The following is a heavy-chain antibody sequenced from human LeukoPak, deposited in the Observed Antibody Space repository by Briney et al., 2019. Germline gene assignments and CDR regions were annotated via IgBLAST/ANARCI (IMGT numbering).Heavy chain of an antibody. V-gene: IGHV4-34*01. Sequence: SETLSLTCAVYGGSFSGYYWSWIRQPPGKGLEWIGEINHSGSTNHNPSLKSRVTISVDTSKNQFSLKLRSVTAADTAVYYCARVTGYRIEDYFDYWGQGTLVTVSS. J-gene: IGHJ4*02. CDR2: INHSGST. D-gene: IGHD6-13*01. CDR1: GGSFSGYY. CDR3: ARVTGYRIEDYFDY.